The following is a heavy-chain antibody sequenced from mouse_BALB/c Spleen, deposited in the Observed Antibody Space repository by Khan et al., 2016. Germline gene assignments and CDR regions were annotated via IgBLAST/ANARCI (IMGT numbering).Heavy chain of an antibody. CDR1: GYTFTDYA. Sequence: QVQLQQSGAELVRPGVSVKISCKGSGYTFTDYAMHWVKQSHAKSLEWIGVISTYYGDASYNQKFKGKATMTVDKSSSTAYMELARLTSMYSADSYCASLCDSLYDAMDYWGQGTSVAVSA. CDR2: ISTYYGDA. D-gene: IGHD3-2*01. J-gene: IGHJ4*01. V-gene: IGHV1S137*01. CDR3: ASLCDSLYDAMDY.